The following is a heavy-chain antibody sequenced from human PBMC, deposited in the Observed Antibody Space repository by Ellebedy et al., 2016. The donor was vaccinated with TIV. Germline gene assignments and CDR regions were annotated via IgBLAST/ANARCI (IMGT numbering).Heavy chain of an antibody. D-gene: IGHD6-19*01. V-gene: IGHV5-51*01. Sequence: GESLKISCKGSGYKFSAYWIAWVRQMPGKGLEWMGIVYPGDSETRYSPSFRGQVTISADESTSTAYLQWSSLKASDTAMYYCARHGAVAGFDYWGQGTLVTVSS. CDR2: VYPGDSET. J-gene: IGHJ4*02. CDR3: ARHGAVAGFDY. CDR1: GYKFSAYW.